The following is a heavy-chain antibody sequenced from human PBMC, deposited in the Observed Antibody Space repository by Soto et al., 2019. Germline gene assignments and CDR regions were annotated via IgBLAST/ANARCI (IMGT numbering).Heavy chain of an antibody. CDR3: ARDLCPLGSGSPCPTFGMDL. Sequence: EASVKVSCKASGYTFTGHYMHWIRQVSGRRLEFLGWLKPDNGGTYYAPKFQGRVTFTRDTSTTTAYMEMSGLHSDDTAVYFCARDLCPLGSGSPCPTFGMDLWGQGTTVTVSS. CDR2: LKPDNGGT. V-gene: IGHV1-2*02. CDR1: GYTFTGHY. J-gene: IGHJ6*02. D-gene: IGHD3-10*01.